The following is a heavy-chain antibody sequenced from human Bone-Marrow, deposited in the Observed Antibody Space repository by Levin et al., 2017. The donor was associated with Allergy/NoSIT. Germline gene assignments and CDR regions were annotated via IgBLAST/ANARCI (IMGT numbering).Heavy chain of an antibody. V-gene: IGHV5-51*01. CDR2: IYPGDSDT. D-gene: IGHD6-13*01. CDR1: GYSFTSYW. J-gene: IGHJ6*02. CDR3: AREKGHSSSWYSSNYGMDV. Sequence: GESLKISCKGSGYSFTSYWIGWVRQMPGKGLEWMGIIYPGDSDTRYSPSFQGQVTISADKSISTAYLQWSSLKASDTAMYYCAREKGHSSSWYSSNYGMDVWGQGTTVTVSS.